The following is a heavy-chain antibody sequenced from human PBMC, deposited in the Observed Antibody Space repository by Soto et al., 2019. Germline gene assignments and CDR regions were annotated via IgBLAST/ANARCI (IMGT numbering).Heavy chain of an antibody. J-gene: IGHJ3*02. V-gene: IGHV1-2*04. Sequence: GASVKVSCKASGYTFTGYYMHWVRQAPGQGLEWMGWINPNSGGTNYAQKFQGWVTMTRDASISTAYMELSRLRSDDTAVYYCARARTMVRGVITSDAFDIWGQGTMVTVSS. CDR3: ARARTMVRGVITSDAFDI. CDR2: INPNSGGT. D-gene: IGHD3-10*01. CDR1: GYTFTGYY.